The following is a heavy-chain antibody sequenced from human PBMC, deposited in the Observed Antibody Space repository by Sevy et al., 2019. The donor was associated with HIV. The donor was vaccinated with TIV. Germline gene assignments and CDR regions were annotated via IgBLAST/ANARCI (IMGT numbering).Heavy chain of an antibody. CDR3: AREQYRSGSYTS. CDR2: INWNGGST. V-gene: IGHV3-20*04. D-gene: IGHD1-26*01. CDR1: GFTFSSNW. J-gene: IGHJ4*02. Sequence: GGSLRLSCAASGFTFSSNWMHWVRQAPGKGLEWVSGINWNGGSTGYADSVKGRFTISRDNAKNSLYLQMDSLRAEDTALYYCAREQYRSGSYTSWGQGTLVTVSS.